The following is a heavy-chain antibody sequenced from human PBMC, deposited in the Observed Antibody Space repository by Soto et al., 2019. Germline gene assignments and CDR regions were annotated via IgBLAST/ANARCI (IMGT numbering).Heavy chain of an antibody. J-gene: IGHJ4*02. CDR2: IWYDGSNK. V-gene: IGHV3-33*01. D-gene: IGHD3-10*01. CDR1: GFTFSSYG. Sequence: GGSLRLSCAASGFTFSSYGMHWVRQAPGKGLEWVAVIWYDGSNKYYADSVKGRLTISRDNSKNTLYLQMNSLRAEDTAVYYCARDLYYYGSGSYYGNDYWGQGTLVTVS. CDR3: ARDLYYYGSGSYYGNDY.